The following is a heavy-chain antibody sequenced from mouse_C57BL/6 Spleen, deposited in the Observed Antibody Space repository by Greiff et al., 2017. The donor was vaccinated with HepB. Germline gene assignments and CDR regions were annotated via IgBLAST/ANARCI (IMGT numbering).Heavy chain of an antibody. D-gene: IGHD4-1*01. CDR1: GYTFTDYY. CDR2: INPNNGGT. CDR3: ARRDGTKGYYFDY. J-gene: IGHJ2*01. V-gene: IGHV1-26*01. Sequence: EVQLQQSGPELVKPGASVKISCKASGYTFTDYYMNWVKQSHGKSLEWIGDINPNNGGTSYNQKFKGKATLTVDKSSSTAYMELRSLTSEDSAVYYCARRDGTKGYYFDYWGQGTTLTVSS.